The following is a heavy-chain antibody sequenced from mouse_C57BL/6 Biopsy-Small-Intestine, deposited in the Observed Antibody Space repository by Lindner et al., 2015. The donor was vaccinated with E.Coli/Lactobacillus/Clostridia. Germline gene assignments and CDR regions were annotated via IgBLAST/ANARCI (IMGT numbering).Heavy chain of an antibody. CDR1: GYSFTDYN. D-gene: IGHD2-4*01. J-gene: IGHJ2*01. Sequence: QLQESGPELVKPGASVKISCKASGYSFTDYNMNWVKQSNGKSLEWIGVINPNYGTTSYNQKFKGKATLTVDQSSNTAYMQLSSLTTEDSAVYYCARHDNEGDYWGQGTTLTVSS. V-gene: IGHV1-39*01. CDR2: INPNYGTT. CDR3: ARHDNEGDY.